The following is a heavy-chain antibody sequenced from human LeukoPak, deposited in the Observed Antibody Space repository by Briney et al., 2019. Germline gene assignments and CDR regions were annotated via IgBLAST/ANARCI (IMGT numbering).Heavy chain of an antibody. Sequence: GESLKISCKGSGSSFTSYWISWVRQMPGKGLEWMGRIDPSDSYTNYSPSFQGHVTISADKSISTAYLQWSSLKASDTAMYYCARHLGYCSGGSCSNWFDPWDQGTLVTVSS. CDR1: GSSFTSYW. CDR3: ARHLGYCSGGSCSNWFDP. J-gene: IGHJ5*02. V-gene: IGHV5-10-1*01. CDR2: IDPSDSYT. D-gene: IGHD2-15*01.